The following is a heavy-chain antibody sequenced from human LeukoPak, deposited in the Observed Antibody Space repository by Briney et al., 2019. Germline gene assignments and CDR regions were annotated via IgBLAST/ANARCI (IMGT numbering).Heavy chain of an antibody. Sequence: PSETLSLTCTVSGGSISSYYWSWIRQPAGKGLEWIGYIYYSGSTNYNPSLKSRVTISVDTSKNQFSLKLSSVTAADTAVYYCARPHYCSGGSCYHFDPWGQGTLVTVSS. J-gene: IGHJ5*02. D-gene: IGHD2-15*01. CDR2: IYYSGST. CDR1: GGSISSYY. CDR3: ARPHYCSGGSCYHFDP. V-gene: IGHV4-59*01.